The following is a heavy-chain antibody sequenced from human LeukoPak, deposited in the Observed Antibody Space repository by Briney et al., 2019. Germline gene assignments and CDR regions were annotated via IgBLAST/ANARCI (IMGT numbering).Heavy chain of an antibody. CDR3: AREGPMFDSGSYSKSLGY. V-gene: IGHV4-61*02. Sequence: SETLSLTCTVSGGSLSSGSYYWSWIRQPAGKGLEWIGRIYTSGTTYYNPSLPSRVSISVDTSKNQFSLRLTSVTVADTAVYYCAREGPMFDSGSYSKSLGYWGQGTLVTVSS. J-gene: IGHJ4*02. CDR1: GGSLSSGSYY. CDR2: IYTSGTT. D-gene: IGHD3-10*01.